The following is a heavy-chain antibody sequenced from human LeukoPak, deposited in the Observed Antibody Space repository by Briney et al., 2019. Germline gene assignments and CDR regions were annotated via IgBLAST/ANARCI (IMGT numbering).Heavy chain of an antibody. D-gene: IGHD4-17*01. CDR3: ARSLRGGAYGDYRNYYYYGMDV. CDR2: ISSNGGST. Sequence: GGSLRLSCAASGFTFSSYAMHWVRQAPGKGLEYVSAISSNGGSTYYANSVKGRFTISRDNSKNTLYLQMGSLRAEDMAVYYCARSLRGGAYGDYRNYYYYGMDVWGQGTTVTVSS. V-gene: IGHV3-64*01. CDR1: GFTFSSYA. J-gene: IGHJ6*02.